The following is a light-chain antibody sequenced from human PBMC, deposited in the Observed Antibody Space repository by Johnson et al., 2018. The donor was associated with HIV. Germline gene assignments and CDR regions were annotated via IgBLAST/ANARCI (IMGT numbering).Light chain of an antibody. CDR1: SSNIGNNY. V-gene: IGLV1-51*02. Sequence: HSVLTQPPSVSAAPGQKVTISCSGSSSNIGNNYVSWYQQLPGTAPKLLIYENNKRPSGIPDRFSGSKYGTSATLGITGLQTGDEADDYCGTWDSSLSAGGVFGTGTKVTVL. CDR3: GTWDSSLSAGGV. J-gene: IGLJ1*01. CDR2: ENN.